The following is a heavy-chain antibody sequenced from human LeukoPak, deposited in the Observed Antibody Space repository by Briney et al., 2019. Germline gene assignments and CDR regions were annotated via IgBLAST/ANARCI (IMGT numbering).Heavy chain of an antibody. V-gene: IGHV3-30*04. CDR3: ARAGVGSSWFDY. Sequence: GGSLRLSCAASGFTFSSYAMHWVRQAPGKGLEWVAVISYDGSNKHYADSVKGRFTISRDNSKNTLYLQMNSLRAEDTAVYYCARAGVGSSWFDYWGQGTLVTVSS. J-gene: IGHJ4*02. CDR1: GFTFSSYA. D-gene: IGHD6-13*01. CDR2: ISYDGSNK.